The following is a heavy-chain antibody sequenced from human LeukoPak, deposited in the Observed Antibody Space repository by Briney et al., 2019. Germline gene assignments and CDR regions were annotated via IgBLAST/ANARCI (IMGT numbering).Heavy chain of an antibody. CDR1: GFTFSSYA. V-gene: IGHV3-23*01. CDR3: AKASLRHRNLVGATTGPLNWFDP. Sequence: PGGSLRLSCAASGFTFSSYAMSWVRQAPGKGLEWVSAISGSGGSTYYADSVKGRFTISRDNSKNTLYLQMNSLRAEDTAVYYCAKASLRHRNLVGATTGPLNWFDPWGQGTLVTVSS. J-gene: IGHJ5*02. CDR2: ISGSGGST. D-gene: IGHD1-26*01.